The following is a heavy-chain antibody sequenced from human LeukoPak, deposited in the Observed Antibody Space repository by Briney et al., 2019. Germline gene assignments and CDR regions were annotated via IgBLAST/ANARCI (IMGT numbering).Heavy chain of an antibody. V-gene: IGHV3-20*04. CDR3: ARDWFTRLGELSPDRALDY. CDR1: GFTFDDSV. D-gene: IGHD3-16*02. Sequence: PGGSLRLSCAASGFTFDDSVMSWVRQAPGKGLEWVSGINWNGGSTVYADSVKGRFTISRDNAKNSLYLQMSSLRAEDTALYYCARDWFTRLGELSPDRALDYWGQGTLVTVSS. CDR2: INWNGGST. J-gene: IGHJ4*02.